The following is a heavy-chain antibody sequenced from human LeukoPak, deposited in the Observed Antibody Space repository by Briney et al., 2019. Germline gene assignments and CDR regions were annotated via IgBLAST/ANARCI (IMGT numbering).Heavy chain of an antibody. CDR1: GFTFSSYS. J-gene: IGHJ4*02. CDR3: AKIGRSDYYLDY. CDR2: ISSSSSYI. V-gene: IGHV3-21*01. D-gene: IGHD4/OR15-4a*01. Sequence: PGGSLRLSCAASGFTFSSYSMNWVRQAPGKGLEWVSSISSSSSYIYYADSVKGRFTISRDNAKNSLYLQMNSLRAEDTAIYYCAKIGRSDYYLDYWGQGTMVTVSS.